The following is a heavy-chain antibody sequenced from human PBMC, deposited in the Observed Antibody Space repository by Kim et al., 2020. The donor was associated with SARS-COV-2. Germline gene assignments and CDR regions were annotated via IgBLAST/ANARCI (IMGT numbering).Heavy chain of an antibody. CDR1: GFTFSSYS. J-gene: IGHJ4*02. D-gene: IGHD2-21*02. CDR3: AKSTIVVVTAPLYFDY. CDR2: ISGSGGST. V-gene: IGHV3-23*01. Sequence: GGSLRLSCAASGFTFSSYSMSWVRQAPGKGLEWVSAISGSGGSTYYADSVKGRFTISRDNSKNTLYLQMNSLRAEDTAVYYCAKSTIVVVTAPLYFDYWGEEALVTVSS.